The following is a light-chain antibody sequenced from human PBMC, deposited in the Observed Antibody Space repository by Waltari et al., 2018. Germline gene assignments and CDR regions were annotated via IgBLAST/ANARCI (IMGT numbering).Light chain of an antibody. V-gene: IGLV3-21*04. J-gene: IGLJ3*02. CDR3: QVWDDFIDSGV. CDR1: NIATKS. Sequence: YVVTQPPSVSVTPGQTATCTCGGENIATKSVNRYQQKPGQAPFLVMFYDNDRPAGIPERFSGSNSGNTATLTINWVEAGDEADYHCQVWDDFIDSGVFGGGTRLSVL. CDR2: YDN.